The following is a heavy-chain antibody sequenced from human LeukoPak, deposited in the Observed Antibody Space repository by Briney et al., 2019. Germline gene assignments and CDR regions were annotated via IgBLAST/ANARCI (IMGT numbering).Heavy chain of an antibody. CDR1: GFTLSSYG. Sequence: GGSLRLSCAASGFTLSSYGMHWVRQAPGKGLEWVAVISYDGSNKYYADSVKGRFTISRDNSKNTLYLQMNSLRAEDTAVYYCAKDHDYGDYAPAFDIWGQGTMVTVSS. V-gene: IGHV3-30*18. D-gene: IGHD4-17*01. J-gene: IGHJ3*02. CDR2: ISYDGSNK. CDR3: AKDHDYGDYAPAFDI.